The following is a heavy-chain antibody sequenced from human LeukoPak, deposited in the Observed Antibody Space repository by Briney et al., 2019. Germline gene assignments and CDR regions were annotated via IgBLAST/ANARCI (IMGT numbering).Heavy chain of an antibody. CDR3: ARDRYYGSGSYYIDY. V-gene: IGHV3-30*04. D-gene: IGHD3-10*01. CDR2: VSYDGNNK. J-gene: IGHJ4*02. CDR1: GFTFSSYA. Sequence: PGRSLRLSCAASGFTFSSYALHWVRQPPGKGVEWVAVVSYDGNNKFYADSVKGRFTISRENSKNTLYLQMNSLRVEDTAVYYCARDRYYGSGSYYIDYWGQGTLVTVSS.